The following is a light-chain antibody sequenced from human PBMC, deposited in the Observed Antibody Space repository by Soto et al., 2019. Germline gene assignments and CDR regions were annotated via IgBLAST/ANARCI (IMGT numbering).Light chain of an antibody. CDR2: GNS. J-gene: IGLJ2*01. V-gene: IGLV1-40*01. CDR3: QSYDSSLNAVV. CDR1: SSNIGARYD. Sequence: QSVLTQPPSVSGAPGQRVTISCTGSSSNIGARYDVHWYQQLPGTAPKPLIYGNSNRPSGVPDRFSGSKSGTSASLAITGLQAEDEADYYCQSYDSSLNAVVFGGGTQLTVL.